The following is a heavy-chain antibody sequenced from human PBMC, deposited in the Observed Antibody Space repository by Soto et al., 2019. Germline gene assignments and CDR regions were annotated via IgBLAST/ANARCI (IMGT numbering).Heavy chain of an antibody. CDR1: GGSISSGGYY. J-gene: IGHJ4*02. Sequence: QVQLQESGPGLVKPSQTLSLTCTVSGGSISSGGYYWSWIRQHPAKGLEWIGYIYYSGSTYFNPSLKSRVTISVDTSKNQFSLKLSSVTAADTAVYYCACRIAVAGTVDYWGQGTLVTVSS. CDR3: ACRIAVAGTVDY. V-gene: IGHV4-31*03. D-gene: IGHD6-19*01. CDR2: IYYSGST.